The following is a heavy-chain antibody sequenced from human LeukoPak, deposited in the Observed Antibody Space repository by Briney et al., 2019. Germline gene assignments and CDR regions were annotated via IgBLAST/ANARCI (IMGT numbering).Heavy chain of an antibody. D-gene: IGHD3-9*01. J-gene: IGHJ4*02. CDR3: AKGRKDFDTNLGPFDS. CDR1: GGSINKYY. V-gene: IGHV4-59*01. Sequence: NPSETLSLTCTVSGGSINKYYWSWIRQSPGKGLEWLGYVHDSAGTIYNPSLKSRVTISVGTSKTQFSLKVTSMTTADTAVYYCAKGRKDFDTNLGPFDSWGQGILVTVSS. CDR2: VHDSAGT.